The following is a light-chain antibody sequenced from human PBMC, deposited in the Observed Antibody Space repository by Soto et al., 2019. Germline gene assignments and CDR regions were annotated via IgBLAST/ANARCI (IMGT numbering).Light chain of an antibody. V-gene: IGLV1-51*02. J-gene: IGLJ3*02. Sequence: QSVLTQPPSVSAAPGQTVTISCSGRTSNIGNNYVSWYQQLPGTAPKLLIYENNKRPSGIPDRFSGSKSGTSATLGITGLQTGDEADYYCGTWDSSLSAHWVFGGGTQLTVL. CDR2: ENN. CDR1: TSNIGNNY. CDR3: GTWDSSLSAHWV.